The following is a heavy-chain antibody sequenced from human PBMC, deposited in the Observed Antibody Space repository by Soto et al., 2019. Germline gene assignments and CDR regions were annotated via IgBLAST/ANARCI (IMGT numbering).Heavy chain of an antibody. CDR3: ARLYNWNWVEYFDY. D-gene: IGHD1-7*01. Sequence: QVQLVQSGAEVKKPGASVKVSCKASGYTFTSYDINWVRQATGQGLEWMGWMNPNSGNTGYAQKFQGRVTMTRNTSISTAYMELSSLRSEDTAVYYCARLYNWNWVEYFDYWGQGTLVTVSS. CDR2: MNPNSGNT. V-gene: IGHV1-8*01. CDR1: GYTFTSYD. J-gene: IGHJ4*02.